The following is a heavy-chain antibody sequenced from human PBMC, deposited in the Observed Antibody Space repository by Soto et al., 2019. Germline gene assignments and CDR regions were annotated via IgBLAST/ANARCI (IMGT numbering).Heavy chain of an antibody. D-gene: IGHD5-18*01. V-gene: IGHV3-30-3*01. CDR2: ISYGGGNK. Sequence: PGGSLRLSCAASGFTFSSYAMHWVRQAPGKGLEWVAVISYGGGNKYYADSVKGRFTISRDNSKDTLYLQMNSLRAEDTAVYYCAKESGYPDDAFDIWGQGTMVTVSS. J-gene: IGHJ3*02. CDR3: AKESGYPDDAFDI. CDR1: GFTFSSYA.